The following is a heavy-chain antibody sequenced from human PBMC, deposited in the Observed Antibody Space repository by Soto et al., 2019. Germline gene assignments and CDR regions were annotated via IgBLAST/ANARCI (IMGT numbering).Heavy chain of an antibody. J-gene: IGHJ4*02. CDR1: GFTFSSYS. CDR3: ARAPVVVVDYYFDY. D-gene: IGHD2-21*01. Sequence: GSLRLSCAASGFTFSSYSMNWVRQAPGKGLEWVSSISSSSSYIYYADSVKGRFTISRDNAKNSLYLQMNSLRAEDTAVYYCARAPVVVVDYYFDYWGQGTLVTVSS. CDR2: ISSSSSYI. V-gene: IGHV3-21*01.